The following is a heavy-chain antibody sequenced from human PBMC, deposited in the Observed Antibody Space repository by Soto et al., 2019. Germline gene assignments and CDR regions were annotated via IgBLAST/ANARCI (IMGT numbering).Heavy chain of an antibody. D-gene: IGHD5-18*01. J-gene: IGHJ4*02. V-gene: IGHV1-69*01. CDR1: FFPFLISS. Sequence: SFPSSFFPFLISSLLFFRHSPLQFLYCILFIIPIFGTANYAQKFQGRVTITADESTSTAYMELSSLRSEDTAVYYCASGYSYGCNYWGQGTLVTVSS. CDR3: ASGYSYGCNY. CDR2: IIPIFGTA.